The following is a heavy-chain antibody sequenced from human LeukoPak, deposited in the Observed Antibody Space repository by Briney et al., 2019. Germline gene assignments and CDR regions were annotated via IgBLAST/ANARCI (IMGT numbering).Heavy chain of an antibody. CDR1: GYTITSYY. Sequence: ASVKVSCKASGYTITSYYMHWVRQAPGQGLEWMGIINPSGGSTSYAQKFQGRVTMTRDTSTSTVYMELSSLRSEDTAVYYCARDLHAEVYDSSGYYYYWGQGTLVTVSS. J-gene: IGHJ4*02. V-gene: IGHV1-46*01. CDR2: INPSGGST. CDR3: ARDLHAEVYDSSGYYYY. D-gene: IGHD3-22*01.